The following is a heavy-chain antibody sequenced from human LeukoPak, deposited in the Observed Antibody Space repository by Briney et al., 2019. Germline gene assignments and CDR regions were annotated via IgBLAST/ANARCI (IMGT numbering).Heavy chain of an antibody. CDR3: ARDSAAGFDY. D-gene: IGHD6-13*01. CDR2: IYYSGST. V-gene: IGHV4-59*12. J-gene: IGHJ4*02. CDR1: GGSISSYY. Sequence: SETLSLTCTVSGGSISSYYWSWIRQPPGKGLEWIGYIYYSGSTNYNPSLKSRVTISVDTSKNQFSLKLSSVTAADTAVYYCARDSAAGFDYWGQGTLVTVSS.